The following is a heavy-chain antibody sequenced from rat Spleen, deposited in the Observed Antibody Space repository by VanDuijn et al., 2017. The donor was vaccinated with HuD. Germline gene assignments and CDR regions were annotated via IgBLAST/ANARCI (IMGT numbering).Heavy chain of an antibody. CDR1: GFTFSDYN. CDR3: TRHGGLRNWFAY. D-gene: IGHD1-11*01. CDR2: IIDDGSST. Sequence: EVQLVESGGGLVQPGRSLKLSCAASGFTFSDYNMAWVRQAPKKGLEWVATIIDDGSSTYYRDSVKGRFTISRDNAKSTLYLQMDSLRSDDTATYFCTRHGGLRNWFAYWGQGTLVTVSS. V-gene: IGHV5S10*01. J-gene: IGHJ3*01.